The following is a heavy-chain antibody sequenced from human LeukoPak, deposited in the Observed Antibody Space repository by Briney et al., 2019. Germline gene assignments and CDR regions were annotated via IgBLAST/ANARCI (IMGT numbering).Heavy chain of an antibody. CDR1: GFTFSSYA. CDR2: ISYDGSNK. Sequence: GGSLRLSCAASGFTFSSYAMHWVRQAPGKGLEWVAVISYDGSNKYYADSVKGRFTISRDNSKNTLYLQMNSLRAEDTALYYCAKGLYYYDSSGAFDIWGQGTMVTVSS. D-gene: IGHD3-22*01. J-gene: IGHJ3*02. CDR3: AKGLYYYDSSGAFDI. V-gene: IGHV3-30-3*01.